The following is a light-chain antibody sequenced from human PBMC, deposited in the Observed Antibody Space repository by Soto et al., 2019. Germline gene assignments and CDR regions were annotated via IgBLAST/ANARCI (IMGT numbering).Light chain of an antibody. CDR2: DAS. V-gene: IGKV3D-15*01. Sequence: EIVMTHSPSIFSVSPGERVTLSCRASQSVSRYLAWYQHKVGQAPRLLIYDASSRATGIPARFSGSGSGTEFTLTINSLQPDDFATYYCQQYNSYWTFGQGTKVDI. CDR1: QSVSRY. CDR3: QQYNSYWT. J-gene: IGKJ1*01.